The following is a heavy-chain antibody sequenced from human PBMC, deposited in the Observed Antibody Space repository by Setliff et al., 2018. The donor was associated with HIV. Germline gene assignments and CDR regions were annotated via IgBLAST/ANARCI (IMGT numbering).Heavy chain of an antibody. CDR2: IWYDGGTK. D-gene: IGHD2-21*01. CDR1: GFPFSVHG. Sequence: GGSLRLSCEASGFPFSVHGMHWVRQSPGKGLEWLAVIWYDGGTKYYTDSLQGRFTISRDDSKNSVYLQMNTLGAEDTAVYYCARGQFRLRPDSLDLWGQGTLVTVSS. J-gene: IGHJ4*03. CDR3: ARGQFRLRPDSLDL. V-gene: IGHV3-33*01.